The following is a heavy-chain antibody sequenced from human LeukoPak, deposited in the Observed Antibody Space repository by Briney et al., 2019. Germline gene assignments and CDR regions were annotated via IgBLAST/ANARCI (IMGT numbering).Heavy chain of an antibody. Sequence: ASVKVSCKASGYTFTAYYMHWVRQAPGRALEWMGWINPNSGGTNYAQKFQGRVTMTRDTSISTVYMELSRLRSDDTAVYYCARDFPSSGWYHPFDYWGQGILVTVSS. CDR3: ARDFPSSGWYHPFDY. CDR2: INPNSGGT. D-gene: IGHD6-19*01. J-gene: IGHJ4*02. CDR1: GYTFTAYY. V-gene: IGHV1-2*02.